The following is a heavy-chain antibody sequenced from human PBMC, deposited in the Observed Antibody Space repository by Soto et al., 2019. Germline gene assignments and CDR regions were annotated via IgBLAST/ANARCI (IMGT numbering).Heavy chain of an antibody. D-gene: IGHD3-9*01. CDR1: GYTFTSYG. J-gene: IGHJ4*02. V-gene: IGHV1-18*01. CDR2: ISAYNGNT. CDR3: ARGFLYYDILTGYYTRYYFDY. Sequence: ASVKVSCKASGYTFTSYGISWVRQAPGQGLEWMGWISAYNGNTNYAQKLQGRVTMTTGTSTSTAYMELRSLRSDDTAVYYCARGFLYYDILTGYYTRYYFDYWGQGTLVTSPQ.